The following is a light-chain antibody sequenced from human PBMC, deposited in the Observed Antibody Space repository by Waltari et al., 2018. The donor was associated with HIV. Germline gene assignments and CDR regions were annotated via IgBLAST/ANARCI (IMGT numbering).Light chain of an antibody. CDR3: QEYDNLRRGFT. Sequence: DIQLTQSPSSLSASVGDRITITCQATQDISNYLNWLQQKPEQAPELVIYDVSNLETGVPSRFSGSGSGTHFTFTITSLQPEDIGIFYCQEYDNLRRGFTFGPGT. V-gene: IGKV1-33*01. CDR1: QDISNY. CDR2: DVS. J-gene: IGKJ3*01.